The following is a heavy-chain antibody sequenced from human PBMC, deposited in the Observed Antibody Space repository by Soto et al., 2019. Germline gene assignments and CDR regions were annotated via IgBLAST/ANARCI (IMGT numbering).Heavy chain of an antibody. CDR1: GGAISSSKW. CDR2: IYQSGST. J-gene: IGHJ4*02. Sequence: SETLSLTCAVSGGAISSSKWWSWVRQPPGKGLEWIGEIYQSGSTNYNPSLESRVRMSVDKSRNQFSLKLTSVSAADTAVYYCATGQQIQRRPPIGYWGQGTLVTVSS. V-gene: IGHV4-4*02. CDR3: ATGQQIQRRPPIGY. D-gene: IGHD5-18*01.